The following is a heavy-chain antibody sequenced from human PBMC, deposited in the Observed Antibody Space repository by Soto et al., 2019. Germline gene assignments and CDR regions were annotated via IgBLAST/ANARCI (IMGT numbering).Heavy chain of an antibody. J-gene: IGHJ6*02. CDR2: IYYSRTT. D-gene: IGHD3-3*01. CDR1: GGSISSGGYY. V-gene: IGHV4-31*03. CDR3: ARGFLEWLSHPYYGMDV. Sequence: PSETLSLTCTVSGGSISSGGYYWSWIRQHPGKGLEWVGYIYYSRTTYYNPYLESRVTISVDTSKSQFSLNLSSVTAADTAVYYCARGFLEWLSHPYYGMDVWGQGTTVTVSS.